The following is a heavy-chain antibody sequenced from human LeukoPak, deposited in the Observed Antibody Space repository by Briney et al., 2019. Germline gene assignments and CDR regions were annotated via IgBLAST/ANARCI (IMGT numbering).Heavy chain of an antibody. Sequence: GFLILSCAASGFTFSSYSMNWVRPAPGKGLEWVSSISSSSSYIYYADSVKGRFTISRDNAKNTLYLQMNSLRAEDTAVYYCARDRAGGAYHYDSSGYYYWGQGTLVTVSS. V-gene: IGHV3-21*01. D-gene: IGHD3-22*01. J-gene: IGHJ4*02. CDR1: GFTFSSYS. CDR3: ARDRAGGAYHYDSSGYYY. CDR2: ISSSSSYI.